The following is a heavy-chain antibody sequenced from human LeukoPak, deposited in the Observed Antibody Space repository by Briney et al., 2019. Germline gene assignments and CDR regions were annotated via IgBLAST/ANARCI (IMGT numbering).Heavy chain of an antibody. V-gene: IGHV6-1*01. CDR3: AREGIQLWLLSRDRSGVIDP. D-gene: IGHD5-18*01. J-gene: IGHJ5*02. CDR2: TYYSSNWYN. CDR1: GDSVSTNSGG. Sequence: SQTLSLTCAISGDSVSTNSGGWNWIRQSPSRGLEWLGRTYYSSNWYNDYAVFVKSRITINPDTSKNQFSLQLYSVTPEDTAVYYCAREGIQLWLLSRDRSGVIDPWGQGTLVTVPS.